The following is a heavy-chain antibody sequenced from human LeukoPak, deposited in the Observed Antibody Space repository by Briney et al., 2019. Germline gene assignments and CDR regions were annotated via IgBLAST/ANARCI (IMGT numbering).Heavy chain of an antibody. D-gene: IGHD6-13*01. CDR2: INPSGGST. CDR1: GYTLTSYY. Sequence: ASVKVSCKASGYTLTSYYMHWVRQAPGQGLEWMGIINPSGGSTSYAQKFQGRVTMTRDMSTSTVYMELSSLRSEDTAVYYCARAGPAAGYYYYYMDIWGKGTTVTVSS. CDR3: ARAGPAAGYYYYYMDI. V-gene: IGHV1-46*01. J-gene: IGHJ6*03.